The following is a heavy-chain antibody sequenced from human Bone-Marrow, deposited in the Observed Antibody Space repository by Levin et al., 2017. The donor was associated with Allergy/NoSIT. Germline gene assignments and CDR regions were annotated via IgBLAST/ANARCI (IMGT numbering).Heavy chain of an antibody. CDR2: ISNTGTTV. CDR1: GFTLSQYD. V-gene: IGHV3-48*03. CDR3: ASGSFRTACLLAFYYGVDV. Sequence: GESLKISCVASGFTLSQYDMIWVRQSPGKGLEWLSTISNTGTTVSFADSVKGRFTVSRDNTKKSLFLEMNSLRADDTAIYYCASGSFRTACLLAFYYGVDVWGQGTTVSVSS. D-gene: IGHD2-21*02. J-gene: IGHJ6*02.